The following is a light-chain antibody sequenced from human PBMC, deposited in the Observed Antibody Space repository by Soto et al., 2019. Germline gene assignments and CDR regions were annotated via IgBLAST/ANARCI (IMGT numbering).Light chain of an antibody. CDR1: QDISSY. J-gene: IGKJ4*01. V-gene: IGKV1-17*03. Sequence: RLTRFPLPMLPSVEDRAPLPVRPSQDISSYLAWFQQKPGKVPKRLIYAASSLQSGVPARFSGSGSGTEFTLTISSLQPEDFATYYCLQHKSYPLTFGGGTKV. CDR3: LQHKSYPLT. CDR2: AAS.